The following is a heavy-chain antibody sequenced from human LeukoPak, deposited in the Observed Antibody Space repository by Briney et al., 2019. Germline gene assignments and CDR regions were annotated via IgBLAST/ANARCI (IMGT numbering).Heavy chain of an antibody. CDR2: ISFDGINK. J-gene: IGHJ4*02. V-gene: IGHV3-30*18. CDR3: AKGGGGPWDTVVTPPLGY. CDR1: GFTFSRYG. D-gene: IGHD4-23*01. Sequence: SGGSLRLSCAASGFTFSRYGMHWVRQAPEKGLDWVAVISFDGINKYNADSVKGRFTISRDNSRNTLYLQMSSLRAEDTAVYYCAKGGGGPWDTVVTPPLGYWGQGTLVTVSS.